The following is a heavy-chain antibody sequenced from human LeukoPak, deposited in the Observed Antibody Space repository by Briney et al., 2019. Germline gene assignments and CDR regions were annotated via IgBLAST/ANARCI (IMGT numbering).Heavy chain of an antibody. J-gene: IGHJ4*02. CDR2: IYTSGST. Sequence: PSGTLSLTCTVSGGSISSYYWSWIRQPPGKGLEWIGYIYTSGSTNYNPSLKSRVTISVDTSKNQFSLKLSSVTAADTAVYYCARHGRRGVATICDYWGQGTLVTVSS. V-gene: IGHV4-4*09. CDR3: ARHGRRGVATICDY. D-gene: IGHD5-12*01. CDR1: GGSISSYY.